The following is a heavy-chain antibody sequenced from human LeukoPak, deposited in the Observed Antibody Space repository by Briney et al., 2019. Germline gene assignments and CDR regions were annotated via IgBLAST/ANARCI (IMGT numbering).Heavy chain of an antibody. CDR2: IYHNGAT. CDR3: ARNGGNSDYDY. J-gene: IGHJ4*02. D-gene: IGHD4-23*01. Sequence: SETLSLTCAVSGGSISSSSSICWTWVRQPPGEGLEWIGEIYHNGATNYNPSLKSRVTLLLDKSKNQFSLRLNSVTAADTAVYYCARNGGNSDYDYWGQGTLVTVSA. V-gene: IGHV4-4*02. CDR1: GGSISSSSSIC.